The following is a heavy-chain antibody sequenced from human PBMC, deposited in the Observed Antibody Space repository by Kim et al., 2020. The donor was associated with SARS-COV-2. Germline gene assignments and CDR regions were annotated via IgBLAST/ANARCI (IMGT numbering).Heavy chain of an antibody. Sequence: GGSLRLSCSASGFTFSSYAMHWVRQAPGKGLEYVSAISSNGGSTYYADSVKGRFTISRDNSKNTLYLQMSSLRAEDTAVYYCVKSYDILTGSFDYWGQGTLVTVSS. CDR2: ISSNGGST. D-gene: IGHD3-9*01. CDR3: VKSYDILTGSFDY. J-gene: IGHJ4*02. CDR1: GFTFSSYA. V-gene: IGHV3-64D*09.